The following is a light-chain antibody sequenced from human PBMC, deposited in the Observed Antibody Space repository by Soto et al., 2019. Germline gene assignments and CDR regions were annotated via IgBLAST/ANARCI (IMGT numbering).Light chain of an antibody. V-gene: IGKV1-9*01. CDR2: AAS. J-gene: IGKJ5*01. Sequence: DIQMTQSPSSLSASVGDRITITCRASQSIRSWLAWYQQKPGKAPKVLIYAASTLQSGVPSRFSGSGSGTDFTLTISSLQPEDFATYYCQQLNSYPRITFGQGTRLEIK. CDR3: QQLNSYPRIT. CDR1: QSIRSW.